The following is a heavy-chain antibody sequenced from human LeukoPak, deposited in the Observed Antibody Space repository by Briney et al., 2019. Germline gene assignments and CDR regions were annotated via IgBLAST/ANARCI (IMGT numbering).Heavy chain of an antibody. CDR3: AELGITMIGGV. V-gene: IGHV3-21*01. J-gene: IGHJ6*04. CDR2: ISSSSSYI. CDR1: GFTFSSYS. Sequence: PGGSLRLSCAASGFTFSSYSMDWVRQAPGKGLEWVSSISSSSSYIYYADCVKGRFTISRDNAKNSLYLQMNSLRAEDTAVYYCAELGITMIGGVWGKGTTVTISS. D-gene: IGHD3-10*02.